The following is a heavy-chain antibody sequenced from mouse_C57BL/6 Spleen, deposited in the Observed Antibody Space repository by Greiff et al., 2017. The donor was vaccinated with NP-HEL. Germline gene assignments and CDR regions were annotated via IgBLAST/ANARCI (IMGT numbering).Heavy chain of an antibody. CDR1: GFTFSSYA. CDR2: ISDRGSYT. D-gene: IGHD1-1*01. V-gene: IGHV5-4*01. Sequence: EVQLVESGGGLVKPGGSLKLSCAASGFTFSSYAMSWVCQTPVKRLVWVATISDRGSYTYYPDNVKGRFTISRDNAKNNLYLQMSHLKSEDTAMYYCARAITTVVATGYFDYWGQGTTLTVSS. CDR3: ARAITTVVATGYFDY. J-gene: IGHJ2*01.